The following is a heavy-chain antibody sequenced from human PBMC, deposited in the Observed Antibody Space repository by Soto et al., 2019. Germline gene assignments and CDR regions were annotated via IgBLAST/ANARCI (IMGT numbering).Heavy chain of an antibody. Sequence: PSETLSLTCAVSGYSISSGYYWGWIRQPPGKGLEWIGSIYHSGSTYYNPSLKSRVTISVDTSKNQFSLKLSSVTAADTAVYYCARGMRDYGDYSYYFDYWGQGTLVTVS. CDR3: ARGMRDYGDYSYYFDY. CDR1: GYSISSGYY. CDR2: IYHSGST. D-gene: IGHD4-17*01. J-gene: IGHJ4*02. V-gene: IGHV4-38-2*01.